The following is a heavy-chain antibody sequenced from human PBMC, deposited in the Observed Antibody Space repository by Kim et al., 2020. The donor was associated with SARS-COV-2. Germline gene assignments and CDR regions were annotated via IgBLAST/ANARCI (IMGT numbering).Heavy chain of an antibody. Sequence: ASVKVSCETFGFTFNNYAISWVRQAPGQGLEWMGWISASNDKTNYAQKFRGRVTMTTDTSANTAHMELRSLRSDDTALYYCARVEASGLMVVWGQGTAVTVS. CDR3: ARVEASGLMVV. CDR2: ISASNDKT. J-gene: IGHJ6*02. CDR1: GFTFNNYA. V-gene: IGHV1-18*01. D-gene: IGHD3-10*01.